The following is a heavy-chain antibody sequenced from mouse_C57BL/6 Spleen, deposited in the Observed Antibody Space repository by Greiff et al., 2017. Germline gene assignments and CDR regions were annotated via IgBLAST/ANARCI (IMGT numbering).Heavy chain of an antibody. V-gene: IGHV1-59*01. J-gene: IGHJ3*01. CDR1: GYTFTSFW. CDR2: IDPSDSYT. CDR3: ASTAQATLAY. Sequence: QVQLQQPGAELVRPGTSVKLSCMASGYTFTSFWMHWVKQRTGQGLEWSGVIDPSDSYTNYNQKFKGKATLTVDTSSSTAYMQLSSLTSEDSAGYYGASTAQATLAYWGQGTLVTVSA. D-gene: IGHD3-2*02.